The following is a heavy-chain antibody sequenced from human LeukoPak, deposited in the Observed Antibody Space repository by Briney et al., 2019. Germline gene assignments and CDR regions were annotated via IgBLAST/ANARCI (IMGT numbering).Heavy chain of an antibody. V-gene: IGHV3-15*01. D-gene: IGHD1-20*01. J-gene: IGHJ4*02. CDR3: STLTSRGLSDS. CDR2: IKSKADGETI. CDR1: GFTFSSYA. Sequence: GGSLRLSCAASGFTFSSYAMSWVRQAPGKGLEWVGRIKSKADGETIDYAAPVKGRFTFSRDDSKNMLYLQMNSLKSEDTAVYYCSTLTSRGLSDSWGQGTLVTVSS.